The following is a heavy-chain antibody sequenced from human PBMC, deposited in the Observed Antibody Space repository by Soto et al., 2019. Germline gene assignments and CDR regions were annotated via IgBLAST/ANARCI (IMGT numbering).Heavy chain of an antibody. CDR3: VRRHVSATGIDWFDP. Sequence: ASVKVSCKASGYTFTSYGIHWVRQAPGQRLEWMGWINAANGDTKYSPRFQGRVTITRDTSASTAYMELSSLRSEDTAVYYCVRRHVSATGIDWFDPWGQGTLVTVSS. CDR2: INAANGDT. J-gene: IGHJ5*02. V-gene: IGHV1-3*01. CDR1: GYTFTSYG. D-gene: IGHD6-13*01.